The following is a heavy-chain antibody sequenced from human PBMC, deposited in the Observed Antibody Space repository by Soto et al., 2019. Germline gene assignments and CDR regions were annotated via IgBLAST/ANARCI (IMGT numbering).Heavy chain of an antibody. J-gene: IGHJ4*02. Sequence: SETLSLTCTVSGGSISSGDYYWSWIRQPPGKGLEWIGYIYYSGSTYYNPSLKSRVTISVDTSKNQFSLKLSSVTAADTAVYYCARALNIAAAGIAVGYWGQGTLVTVSS. CDR3: ARALNIAAAGIAVGY. V-gene: IGHV4-30-4*01. CDR2: IYYSGST. CDR1: GGSISSGDYY. D-gene: IGHD6-13*01.